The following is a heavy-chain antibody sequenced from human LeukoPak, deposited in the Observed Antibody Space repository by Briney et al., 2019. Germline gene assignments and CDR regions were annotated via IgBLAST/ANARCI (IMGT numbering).Heavy chain of an antibody. CDR1: GYTFTDYY. J-gene: IGHJ4*02. D-gene: IGHD2-2*01. Sequence: ASAKVSCKASGYTFTDYYLHWVRQAPGQGFEWMGWINPNSGDTNYAQKFQGRVTMTRDTSISTAHMEMSRLRSDDTAVYYCARANFLYCSSTTCLFDYWGQGTLVTVSS. CDR3: ARANFLYCSSTTCLFDY. CDR2: INPNSGDT. V-gene: IGHV1-2*02.